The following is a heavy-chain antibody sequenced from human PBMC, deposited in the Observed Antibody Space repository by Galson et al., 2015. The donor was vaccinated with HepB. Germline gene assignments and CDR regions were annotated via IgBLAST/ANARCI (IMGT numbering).Heavy chain of an antibody. CDR1: GFTFSIYS. Sequence: SLRLSCAAYGFTFSIYSMHWIRQVPGKGLEWVAGISYDGTKIYYADSVKGRFTIFRDSSKNTLYLQMSSLRIEDTAVYYCANPTWAHFWFPFDYWGQGILVTVSS. CDR2: ISYDGTKI. J-gene: IGHJ4*02. V-gene: IGHV3-30-3*01. CDR3: ANPTWAHFWFPFDY. D-gene: IGHD3-9*01.